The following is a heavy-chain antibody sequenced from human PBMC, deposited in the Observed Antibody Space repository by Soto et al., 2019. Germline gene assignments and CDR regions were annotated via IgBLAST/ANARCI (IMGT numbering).Heavy chain of an antibody. Sequence: ASVKVSCKASGYTLTSYAMHWVRQAPGQRLEWMGWINAGNGNTKYSQKFQGRVTITRDTSASTAYMELSSLRSEDTAVYYCARGGAHVLSDYWGQGTLVTVSS. CDR1: GYTLTSYA. D-gene: IGHD3-16*01. CDR3: ARGGAHVLSDY. V-gene: IGHV1-3*01. J-gene: IGHJ4*02. CDR2: INAGNGNT.